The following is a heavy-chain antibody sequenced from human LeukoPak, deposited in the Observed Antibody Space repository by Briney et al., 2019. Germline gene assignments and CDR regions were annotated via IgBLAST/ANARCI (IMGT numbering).Heavy chain of an antibody. Sequence: ASVKVSCKASGYAFTGYYMHWVRQAPGQGLEWMGWINPNSGGTNYAQKFQGRVTMTRDTSISTAYMELSRLRPDDTAVYYCARDCTDGSGCRNYYYYGMDVWGQGTTVTVSS. CDR1: GYAFTGYY. CDR2: INPNSGGT. D-gene: IGHD6-19*01. V-gene: IGHV1-2*02. CDR3: ARDCTDGSGCRNYYYYGMDV. J-gene: IGHJ6*02.